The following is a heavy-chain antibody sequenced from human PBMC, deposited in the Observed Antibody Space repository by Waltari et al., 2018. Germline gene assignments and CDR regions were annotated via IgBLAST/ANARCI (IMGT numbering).Heavy chain of an antibody. V-gene: IGHV4-38-2*01. Sequence: QVQLQESGPGLVKPSETLSLTCAVSGYSISSGYYWGWIRQPPGKGLEWIGSIYHSGSTYYNPSLKSRVTISVDTSKNQFSLKLSSVTAADTAVYYCARHEIAVAPGYWGQGTLVTVSS. CDR3: ARHEIAVAPGY. CDR1: GYSISSGYY. D-gene: IGHD6-19*01. CDR2: IYHSGST. J-gene: IGHJ4*02.